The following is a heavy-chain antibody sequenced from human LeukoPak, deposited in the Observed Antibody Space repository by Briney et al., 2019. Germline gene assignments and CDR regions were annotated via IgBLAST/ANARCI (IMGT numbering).Heavy chain of an antibody. CDR3: ARLGTFYYYYYYMDV. V-gene: IGHV3-30-3*01. CDR1: GFTFSSYA. J-gene: IGHJ6*03. CDR2: ISYDGSNK. D-gene: IGHD3-16*01. Sequence: GGSLRLSCAASGFTFSSYAMHWVRQAPGKGLEWVAVISYDGSNKYYADSVKGRFTISRDNSKNTLYLQMNSLRAEDTAVYYCARLGTFYYYYYYMDVWGKGTTVTVSS.